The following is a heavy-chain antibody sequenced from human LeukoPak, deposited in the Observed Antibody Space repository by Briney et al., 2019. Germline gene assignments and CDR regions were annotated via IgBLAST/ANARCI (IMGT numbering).Heavy chain of an antibody. CDR1: GFTFSDYY. J-gene: IGHJ4*02. D-gene: IGHD4-17*01. CDR2: ISSRGTYT. CDR3: AREISQPYGFDY. V-gene: IGHV3-11*06. Sequence: PGGSLRLSCAASGFTFSDYYMSWIRQAPGKGLEWLSYISSRGTYTNYPDSVRGRFTISRDNAKNSLYLHMNSLRAEDTAIYYCAREISQPYGFDYWDQGTLVTVSS.